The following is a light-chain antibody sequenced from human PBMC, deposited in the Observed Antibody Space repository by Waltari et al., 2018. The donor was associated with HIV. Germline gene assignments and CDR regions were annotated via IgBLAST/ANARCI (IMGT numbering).Light chain of an antibody. CDR2: STN. J-gene: IGLJ2*01. CDR1: SGSVSATNY. Sequence: QTVVTQEPSFSVSPGGTVTLTCGLSSGSVSATNYASWSHQIPGHAPHTPTHSTNTRSSGVPDRFSGSILGNKAALTITGAQADDESDYYCVLNLGRGIVVFGGGTKLSVL. CDR3: VLNLGRGIVV. V-gene: IGLV8-61*01.